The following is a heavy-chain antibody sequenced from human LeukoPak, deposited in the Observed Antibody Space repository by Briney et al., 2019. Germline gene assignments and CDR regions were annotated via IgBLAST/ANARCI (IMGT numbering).Heavy chain of an antibody. V-gene: IGHV1-18*01. D-gene: IGHD6-13*01. CDR2: ISAYNGNT. Sequence: ASVKVSCKASGYTFTSYGISWVRQVPGQGLECMGWISAYNGNTNYAQKLQGRVTMTTDTSTSTAYMELRSLRTDDTAVYYCARSNGIAPAGTETPLYYWGQGTLVTVSS. CDR3: ARSNGIAPAGTETPLYY. CDR1: GYTFTSYG. J-gene: IGHJ4*02.